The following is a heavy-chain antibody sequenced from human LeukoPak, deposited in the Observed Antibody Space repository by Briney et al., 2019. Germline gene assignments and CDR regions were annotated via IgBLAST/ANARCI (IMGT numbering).Heavy chain of an antibody. J-gene: IGHJ4*02. V-gene: IGHV3-30*18. D-gene: IGHD3-22*01. Sequence: GGSLRLSCAASGFTFSTYGMHWVRQAPGKGLEWVAVISYDGSNKYYADSVKGRFTISRDNSKNTLYLQMNSLRAEDTAVYYCAKVQYYYDSSGYLDYWGQGTLVTVSS. CDR1: GFTFSTYG. CDR3: AKVQYYYDSSGYLDY. CDR2: ISYDGSNK.